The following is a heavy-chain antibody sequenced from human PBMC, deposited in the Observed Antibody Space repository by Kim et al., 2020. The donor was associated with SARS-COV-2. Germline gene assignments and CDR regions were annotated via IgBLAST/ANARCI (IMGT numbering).Heavy chain of an antibody. V-gene: IGHV3-66*01. Sequence: GGSLRLSCAASGFTVSSNYMSWVRQAPGKGLEWVSVIYSGGSTYYADSVKGRFTNSRDNSKNTLYLQMNSLRAEDTAVYYCARDSEPYCSSTSCYYYYYMDVWGKGTTVTVSS. D-gene: IGHD2-2*01. J-gene: IGHJ6*03. CDR1: GFTVSSNY. CDR2: IYSGGST. CDR3: ARDSEPYCSSTSCYYYYYMDV.